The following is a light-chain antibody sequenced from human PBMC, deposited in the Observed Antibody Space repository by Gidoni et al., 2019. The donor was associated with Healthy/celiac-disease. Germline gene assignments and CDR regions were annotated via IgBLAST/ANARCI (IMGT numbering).Light chain of an antibody. V-gene: IGKV3-11*01. J-gene: IGKJ1*01. CDR2: DAS. CDR1: QSVSRY. Sequence: EIALTQSSVTLSLSPGETATLPCRASQSVSRYLAWYQQKPGQAPRPLIYDASNRATGIPAKFSGSGSGTGFTLTISSIEPEDFAVYYGQQRSNWPPGMTFGEGTKVEIK. CDR3: QQRSNWPPGMT.